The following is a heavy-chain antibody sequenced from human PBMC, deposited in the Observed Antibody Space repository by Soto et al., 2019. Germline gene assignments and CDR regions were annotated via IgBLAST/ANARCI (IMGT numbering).Heavy chain of an antibody. D-gene: IGHD1-26*01. Sequence: EVQLVESGGGLVQPGRSVRLSCAASGFTFDDYAMHWVRQAPGKGLEWVSGISWNSGKIGYADSVEGLFTISRDNANNSLYLQMNSLSPEDTDSYYCEKEIVGAINNGGQGTLYTVSS. CDR2: ISWNSGKI. J-gene: IGHJ4*02. CDR1: GFTFDDYA. V-gene: IGHV3-9*01. CDR3: EKEIVGAINN.